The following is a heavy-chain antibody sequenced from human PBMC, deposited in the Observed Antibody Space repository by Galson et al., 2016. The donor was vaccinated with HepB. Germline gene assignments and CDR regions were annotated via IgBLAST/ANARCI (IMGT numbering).Heavy chain of an antibody. J-gene: IGHJ4*02. Sequence: PALVKPTQTLTLTCSFSGFSLSTSGMSVSWIRQPPGKALEWLALIGWDGDKYYTTSLKSRLTISKDTSKNLVVLMMTNMDPMDRTTYYCARIRSGYSYGPDSWGQGTQVTVSS. CDR1: GFSLSTSGMS. CDR2: IGWDGDK. V-gene: IGHV2-70*01. D-gene: IGHD5-18*01. CDR3: ARIRSGYSYGPDS.